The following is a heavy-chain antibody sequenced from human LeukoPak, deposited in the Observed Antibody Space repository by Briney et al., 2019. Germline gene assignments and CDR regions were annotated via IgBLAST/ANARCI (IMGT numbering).Heavy chain of an antibody. V-gene: IGHV3-23*01. D-gene: IGHD3-10*01. Sequence: GGSLRLSCAASGFTFSSYAMSWVRQAPGKGLEWVSAISGSGGSTYYADSVKGRFTISRDNTKNTLYLQMNSLRAEDTAVYYGAKVEGIYYGSGSYIGYWGQGTLVTVSS. CDR1: GFTFSSYA. CDR2: ISGSGGST. J-gene: IGHJ4*02. CDR3: AKVEGIYYGSGSYIGY.